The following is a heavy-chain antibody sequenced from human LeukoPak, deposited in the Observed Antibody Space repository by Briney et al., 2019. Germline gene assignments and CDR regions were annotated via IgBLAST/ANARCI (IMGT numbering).Heavy chain of an antibody. CDR1: GFTFSSYS. Sequence: GGSLRLSCAASGFTFSSYSMSWVRQAPGKGLEWVSAISSSGGSTDYTDSVKGRFTISRDNSKNTLYLQMNSLRAEDTAVYSCAKKMSITAASQVDYWGQGTLVTVSS. D-gene: IGHD1-20*01. V-gene: IGHV3-23*01. J-gene: IGHJ4*02. CDR2: ISSSGGST. CDR3: AKKMSITAASQVDY.